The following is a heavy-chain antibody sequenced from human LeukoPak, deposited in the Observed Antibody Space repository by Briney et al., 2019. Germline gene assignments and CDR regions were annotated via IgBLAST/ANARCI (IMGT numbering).Heavy chain of an antibody. J-gene: IGHJ4*02. Sequence: GGSLRLSCAASGFTFSSYAMSWVRQAPGKGLEWVSAISGSGGSTYYADSVKGRFTISRDNSKNTLYLQMNSLRAEDTAVYYCAKDPICRGGSCTDYWGQGTLVTVSS. CDR2: ISGSGGST. CDR1: GFTFSSYA. D-gene: IGHD2-15*01. CDR3: AKDPICRGGSCTDY. V-gene: IGHV3-23*01.